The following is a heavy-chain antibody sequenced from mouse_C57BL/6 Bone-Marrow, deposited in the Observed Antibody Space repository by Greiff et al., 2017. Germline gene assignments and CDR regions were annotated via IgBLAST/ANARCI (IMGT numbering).Heavy chain of an antibody. V-gene: IGHV2-6*01. J-gene: IGHJ3*01. CDR2: IWGVGST. CDR1: GFSLTSYG. D-gene: IGHD4-1*01. CDR3: ASLLTGKGAY. Sequence: VQLQQSGPGLVAPSQSLSITCTVSGFSLTSYGVDWVRQSPGKGLEWLGVIWGVGSTNYNSALKSRLSISKENSKSQVFLKMNSLQTDDTAMYYCASLLTGKGAYWGQGTLVTVSA.